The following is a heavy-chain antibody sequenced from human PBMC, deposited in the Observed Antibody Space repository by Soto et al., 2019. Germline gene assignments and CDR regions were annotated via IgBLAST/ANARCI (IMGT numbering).Heavy chain of an antibody. Sequence: QVQLQESGPGLVKPSGTLSLTCAVSSGSITSSNWWSWVRQPQGKGLEWIGEIYHSGSTNYNPSLKSRVTISVDKSKHQLSLKLSSVTPEDTADYYCARYTTVTTGGGYWLDPWGQGTLVTVSS. V-gene: IGHV4-4*02. CDR1: SGSITSSNW. CDR2: IYHSGST. J-gene: IGHJ5*02. CDR3: ARYTTVTTGGGYWLDP. D-gene: IGHD4-17*01.